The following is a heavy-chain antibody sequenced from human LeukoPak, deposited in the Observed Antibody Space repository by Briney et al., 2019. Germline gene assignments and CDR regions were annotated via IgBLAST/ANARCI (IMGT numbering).Heavy chain of an antibody. V-gene: IGHV4-4*09. J-gene: IGHJ5*02. CDR3: ARTRRWFDP. CDR1: GVSISSYY. Sequence: PSETLSLTCTVSGVSISSYYWSWVRQPPGKGLEWVGYIYTSGSTNYNPSLKSRVTISVDTSKNQFSLKLSSVTAADTAVYYCARTRRWFDPWGQGTLVTVSS. CDR2: IYTSGST.